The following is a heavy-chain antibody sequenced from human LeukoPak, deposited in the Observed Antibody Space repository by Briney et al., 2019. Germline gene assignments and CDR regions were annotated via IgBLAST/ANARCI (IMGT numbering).Heavy chain of an antibody. CDR1: GSTPRDVS. J-gene: IGHJ2*01. V-gene: IGHV1-24*01. Sequence: GASVKVSCKVSGSTPRDVSIHWVRQAPGKGLEYVGGSDPEDGETFHAQNFQGRVTMTEDTSIDTAYMELRSLRSEDTAVYYCVTDRARLFWYFDLWGRGTLVTVSS. D-gene: IGHD2-21*02. CDR3: VTDRARLFWYFDL. CDR2: SDPEDGET.